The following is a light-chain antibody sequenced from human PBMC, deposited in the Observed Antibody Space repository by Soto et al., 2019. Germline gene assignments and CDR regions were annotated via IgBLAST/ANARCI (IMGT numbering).Light chain of an antibody. CDR1: SSNIGSNY. CDR2: RNN. J-gene: IGLJ2*01. V-gene: IGLV1-47*01. CDR3: AAWDDSLSGVV. Sequence: QSVLTQPPSASGTPGQRVTISCSGSSSNIGSNYVYWYQQLPGTAPKLLIYRNNQRPSGVPDRFSGSKSGTSASLAISGLRSEDYADYYCAAWDDSLSGVVFGGGTKVTVL.